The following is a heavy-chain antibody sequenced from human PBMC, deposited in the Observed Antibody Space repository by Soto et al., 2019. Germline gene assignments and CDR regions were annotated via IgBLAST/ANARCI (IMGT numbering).Heavy chain of an antibody. D-gene: IGHD6-13*01. J-gene: IGHJ4*02. V-gene: IGHV1-69*13. Sequence: SVKVSCKASAGTFSSYAISWVRQAPGQGLEWMGGIIPIFGTANYAQKFQGRVTITADESTSTAYMELSSLRSEDTAVYYCARNTGYSSSWPDYWGQGTLVTGSS. CDR3: ARNTGYSSSWPDY. CDR2: IIPIFGTA. CDR1: AGTFSSYA.